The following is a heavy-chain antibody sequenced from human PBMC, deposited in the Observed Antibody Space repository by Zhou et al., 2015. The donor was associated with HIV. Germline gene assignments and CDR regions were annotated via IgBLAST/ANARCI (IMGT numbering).Heavy chain of an antibody. Sequence: QVQLVQSGAEVKKPGSSVKVSCKASGGTFSSYTISWVRQAPGQGLEWMGRIIPILGIANYAQKFQGRVTITADKSTSTAYMELSSLRSEDTAVYYCAVGVSARPLFAYRWGQGTLVTVSS. D-gene: IGHD6-6*01. CDR3: AVGVSARPLFAYR. CDR2: IIPILGIA. J-gene: IGHJ4*02. CDR1: GGTFSSYT. V-gene: IGHV1-69*02.